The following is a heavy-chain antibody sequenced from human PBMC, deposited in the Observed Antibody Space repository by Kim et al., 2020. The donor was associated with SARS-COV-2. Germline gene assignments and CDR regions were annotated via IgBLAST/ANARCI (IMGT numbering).Heavy chain of an antibody. D-gene: IGHD2-8*01. Sequence: GGSLRLSCAASGFTFSSYAMSWVRQAPGKGLEWVSAISGSGGSTYYADSVKGRFTISRDNSKNTLYLQMNSLRAEDTAVYYCAKAYVDGVSRYHYFDYWGQGTLVTVSS. J-gene: IGHJ4*02. V-gene: IGHV3-23*01. CDR1: GFTFSSYA. CDR3: AKAYVDGVSRYHYFDY. CDR2: ISGSGGST.